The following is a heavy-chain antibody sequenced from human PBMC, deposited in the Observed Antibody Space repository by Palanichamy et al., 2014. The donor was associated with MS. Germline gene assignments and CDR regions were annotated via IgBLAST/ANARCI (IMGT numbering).Heavy chain of an antibody. CDR1: GGSISSYY. J-gene: IGHJ4*02. CDR3: ARSTVWHYFDY. Sequence: QVQLQESGPGLVKPSETLSLTCTVSGGSISSYYWSWIRQPPGKGLEWIGYIYYSGSTNYNPSLKSRVTISVDTSKNQFSLKVSSVTAADTAVYYCARSTVWHYFDYWGQGTLVTVSS. V-gene: IGHV4-59*08. CDR2: IYYSGST. D-gene: IGHD4-17*01.